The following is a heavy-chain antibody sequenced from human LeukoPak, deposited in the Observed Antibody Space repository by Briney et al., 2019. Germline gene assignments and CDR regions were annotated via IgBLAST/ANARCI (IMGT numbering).Heavy chain of an antibody. CDR1: GFTFSNAW. Sequence: GSLRLSCAASGFTFSNAWMSWVRQAPGKGLEWVGRIKSKTDGGTTDYAAPVKGRFTISRDDSKNTLYLQMNSLKTEDTAVYYCTTAPGGGDYYYYGMDVWGQGTTVTVSS. CDR2: IKSKTDGGTT. D-gene: IGHD2-21*01. V-gene: IGHV3-15*01. CDR3: TTAPGGGDYYYYGMDV. J-gene: IGHJ6*02.